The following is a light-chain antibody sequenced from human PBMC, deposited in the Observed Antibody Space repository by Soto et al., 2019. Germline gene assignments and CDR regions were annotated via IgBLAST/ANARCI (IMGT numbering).Light chain of an antibody. V-gene: IGKV3-20*01. CDR2: GIS. Sequence: EIVLTQSPATPSLSPGERATLSCRASQTISSNYFAWYQQKPGQAPRLLIYGISSRATGIPDRFSGSGSGTDFTLTISRLEPEDFAVYYCEQYGSSPRTFGQGTKVDIK. CDR1: QTISSNY. CDR3: EQYGSSPRT. J-gene: IGKJ1*01.